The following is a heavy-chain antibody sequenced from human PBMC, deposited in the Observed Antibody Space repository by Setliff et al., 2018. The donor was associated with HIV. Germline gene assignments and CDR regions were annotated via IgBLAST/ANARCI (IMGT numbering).Heavy chain of an antibody. D-gene: IGHD4-4*01. J-gene: IGHJ4*03. CDR3: ASPHDYSNYVFDY. CDR2: INTNTGNP. CDR1: GYTFTSYA. V-gene: IGHV7-4-1*02. Sequence: ASVKVSCKASGYTFTSYAMNWVRQAPGQGLEWMGWINTNTGNPTYAQGFTGRFVFSLDTSVNTAYLQISSLKAEDTAVYYCASPHDYSNYVFDYWGPETLLVTVSS.